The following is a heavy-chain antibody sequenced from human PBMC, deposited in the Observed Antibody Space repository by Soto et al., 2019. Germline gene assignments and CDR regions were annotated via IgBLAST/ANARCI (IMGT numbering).Heavy chain of an antibody. J-gene: IGHJ6*02. CDR2: INPNSGGT. Sequence: ASVKVSCKASGYTFTGYYMHWVRQAPGQGLEWMGWINPNSGGTNYAQKFQGWVTMTRDTSISTAYMELSRLRSDDTAVYYCAREYLAAGKPSQRYCYYYGMDVWGQGTTVTVSS. V-gene: IGHV1-2*04. CDR3: AREYLAAGKPSQRYCYYYGMDV. D-gene: IGHD6-13*01. CDR1: GYTFTGYY.